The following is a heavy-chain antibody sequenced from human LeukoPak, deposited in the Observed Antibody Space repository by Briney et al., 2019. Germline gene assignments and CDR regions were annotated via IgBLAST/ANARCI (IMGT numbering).Heavy chain of an antibody. CDR2: IYYSGST. D-gene: IGHD3-10*01. Sequence: SETLSLTCTVSGGSISSYYWSWIRQPPGKGLEWIGYIYYSGSTNYNPSPKSRVTISVDTSKNQFSLKLSSVTAADTAVYYCARLGLWFGELGQGYYFDYWGQGTLVTVSS. V-gene: IGHV4-59*08. J-gene: IGHJ4*02. CDR3: ARLGLWFGELGQGYYFDY. CDR1: GGSISSYY.